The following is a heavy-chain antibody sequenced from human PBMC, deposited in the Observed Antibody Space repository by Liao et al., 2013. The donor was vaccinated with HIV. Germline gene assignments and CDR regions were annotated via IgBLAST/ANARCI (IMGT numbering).Heavy chain of an antibody. CDR1: GGSLSGYY. Sequence: QVQLQESGPGLVKSSETLSLTCTVSGGSLSGYYWSWIRQPPGKGLEYIGYIYHTGETNYNPSLKSRVTISVDTSENQFSLKLSSATAADTAVYYCARVPTYYYDRSGYSPYMDVWGTGTTVTVSS. J-gene: IGHJ6*03. V-gene: IGHV4-59*01. CDR2: IYHTGET. CDR3: ARVPTYYYDRSGYSPYMDV. D-gene: IGHD3-22*01.